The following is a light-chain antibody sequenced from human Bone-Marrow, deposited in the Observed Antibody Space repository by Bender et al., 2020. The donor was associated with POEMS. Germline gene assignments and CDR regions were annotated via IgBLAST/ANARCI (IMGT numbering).Light chain of an antibody. CDR1: SSNIGTNP. CDR3: CSYSSTSTLV. CDR2: INN. V-gene: IGLV1-44*01. Sequence: QSVLTQPPSASGTPGQRVTISCSGSSSNIGTNPVNWYQQLPGTAPKLLIYINNQRPSGVPDRFSGSKSGNTASLTISGLQAEDEADYYCCSYSSTSTLVFGGGTKLTVL. J-gene: IGLJ3*02.